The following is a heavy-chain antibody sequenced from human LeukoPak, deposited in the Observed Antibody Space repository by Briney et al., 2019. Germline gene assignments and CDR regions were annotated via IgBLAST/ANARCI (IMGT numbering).Heavy chain of an antibody. CDR2: IIPILGIA. V-gene: IGHV1-69*04. CDR3: ARDPGCSSTSCSTDYYYYYGMDV. CDR1: GGTFSSYT. D-gene: IGHD2-2*02. Sequence: SVKVSCSASGGTFSSYTISWVRQAPGQGLEWMGRIIPILGIANYAQKFQGRVTITADKSTSTAYVELRSLRSEDTAVYYCARDPGCSSTSCSTDYYYYYGMDVWGQGTTVTVSS. J-gene: IGHJ6*02.